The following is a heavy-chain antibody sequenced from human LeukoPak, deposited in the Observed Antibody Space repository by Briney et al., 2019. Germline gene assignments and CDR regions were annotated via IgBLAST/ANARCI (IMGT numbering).Heavy chain of an antibody. D-gene: IGHD2-15*01. CDR2: IYPGDSDT. CDR1: GYSFTSYW. V-gene: IGHV5-51*01. CDR3: ARTRSGGSEGSDY. J-gene: IGHJ4*02. Sequence: GESLKISCSGSGYSFTSYWIGWVRQMPGKCLEGMGIIYPGDSDTRYSPSFQGQVTISADKSISTAYLQWSSLKASDTAMYYCARTRSGGSEGSDYWGQGTLVTVSS.